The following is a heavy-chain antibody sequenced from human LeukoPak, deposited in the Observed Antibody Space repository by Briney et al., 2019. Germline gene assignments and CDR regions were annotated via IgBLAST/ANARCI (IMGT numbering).Heavy chain of an antibody. CDR2: IYYSGST. D-gene: IGHD3-3*01. J-gene: IGHJ4*02. CDR3: ARGANDFWSGYYFGY. Sequence: SETLSLTCTVSGGSISSSSYYWGWIRQPPGKGLEWIGSIYYSGSTYYNPSLKSRVTISVDTSKNQFSLKLSSVTAADTAVYYCARGANDFWSGYYFGYWGQGTLVTVSS. CDR1: GGSISSSSYY. V-gene: IGHV4-39*07.